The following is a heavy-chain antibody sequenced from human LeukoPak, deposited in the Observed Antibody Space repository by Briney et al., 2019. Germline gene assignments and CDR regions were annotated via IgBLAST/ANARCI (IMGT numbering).Heavy chain of an antibody. Sequence: TGGSLRLSCAASGFTFSDYYMIWIRQAPGKGLEWVSYISNSGSNIYYADSVKGRLTISRDNAKHSLYLQMNSLRAEVTAVYYCARSAGTPGYSYGFDSWGQGTLLTVSS. V-gene: IGHV3-11*01. CDR2: ISNSGSNI. CDR1: GFTFSDYY. D-gene: IGHD5-18*01. CDR3: ARSAGTPGYSYGFDS. J-gene: IGHJ4*02.